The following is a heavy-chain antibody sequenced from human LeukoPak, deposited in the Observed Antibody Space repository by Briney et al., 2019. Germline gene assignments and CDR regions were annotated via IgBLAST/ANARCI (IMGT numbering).Heavy chain of an antibody. CDR2: ISYDGSNK. J-gene: IGHJ4*02. V-gene: IGHV3-30*04. D-gene: IGHD1-26*01. CDR1: GFTFSSYA. CDR3: ARARSGSYDY. Sequence: GRSLRLSCAASGFTFSSYAMHWVRQAPGKGLEWVAVISYDGSNKYYADSVKGRFTISRDNSKNTLYLQMNSLRAEDTAVYYCARARSGSYDYWGQGTLVTVSS.